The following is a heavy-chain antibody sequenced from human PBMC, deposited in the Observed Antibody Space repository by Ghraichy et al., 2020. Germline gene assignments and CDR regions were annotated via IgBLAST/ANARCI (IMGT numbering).Heavy chain of an antibody. Sequence: GGSLRLSCAASGFIVTTKYMSWVRQAPGKGLEWVSVIYSVGTTHYVDSVKGRFTISRDNGNNILYLHMKSLRAEDSAVYYCATAPGITGSTSQENYGLDVWGQGTTVIVSS. CDR3: ATAPGITGSTSQENYGLDV. CDR2: IYSVGTT. CDR1: GFIVTTKY. D-gene: IGHD1-7*01. J-gene: IGHJ6*02. V-gene: IGHV3-66*01.